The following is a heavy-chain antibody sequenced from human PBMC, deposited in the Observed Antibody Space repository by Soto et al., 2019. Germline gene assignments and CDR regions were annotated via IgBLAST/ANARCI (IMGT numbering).Heavy chain of an antibody. J-gene: IGHJ4*02. Sequence: GGSLKLSCAASGFAFNTYSMTWVRQAPGKGLEWIALIHRVENSKYSDSTYYADSVRDRFTISRDNSKNTVDLQMNDLSAEDTAMYYCARDGSGPLDYWGQGSLVTVSS. V-gene: IGHV3-66*01. CDR3: ARDGSGPLDY. CDR1: GFAFNTYS. CDR2: IHRVENSKYSDST. D-gene: IGHD6-19*01.